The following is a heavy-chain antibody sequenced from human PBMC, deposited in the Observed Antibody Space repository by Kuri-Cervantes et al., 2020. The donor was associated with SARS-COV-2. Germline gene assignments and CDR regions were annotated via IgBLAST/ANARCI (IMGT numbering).Heavy chain of an antibody. CDR2: INAGNGNT. J-gene: IGHJ6*02. CDR3: ARDGGIAAADYYYYYGMDV. Sequence: ASVKVSCKASGGTFSRYALNWVRQAPGQRLEWMGWINAGNGNTKYSQKFQGRVTITRDTSASTAYMELSSLRSEDTAVYYCARDGGIAAADYYYYYGMDVWGQGTTVTVSS. CDR1: GGTFSRYA. D-gene: IGHD6-13*01. V-gene: IGHV1-3*01.